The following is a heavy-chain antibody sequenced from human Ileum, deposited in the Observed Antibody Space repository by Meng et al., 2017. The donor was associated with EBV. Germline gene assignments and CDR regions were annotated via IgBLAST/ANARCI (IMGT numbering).Heavy chain of an antibody. D-gene: IGHD7-27*01. CDR2: INAGNGNT. CDR3: ARGQKLSGDNNYFGP. CDR1: GYTFSTYA. V-gene: IGHV1-3*01. J-gene: IGHJ5*02. Sequence: QVQLVQAGAEGKKPGASVKVSCKASGYTFSTYAIHWVRQAPGQRLEWMGWINAGNGNTKYSHKMQGRVTITMDTSASTAYMDLTSLRSEDTALYYCARGQKLSGDNNYFGPWGQGTLVTVSS.